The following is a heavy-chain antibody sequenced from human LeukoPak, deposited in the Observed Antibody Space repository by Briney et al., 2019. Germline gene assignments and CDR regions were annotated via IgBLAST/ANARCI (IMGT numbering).Heavy chain of an antibody. D-gene: IGHD3-10*01. CDR1: GDTFSSYA. CDR3: ARAVNGLTMVRGVRDYYYYMDA. J-gene: IGHJ6*03. CDR2: IIPIFGTA. V-gene: IGHV1-69*06. Sequence: ASVKVSCKASGDTFSSYAISWVRQAPGQGLEWLGGIIPIFGTANYAQKFQGSFTITADKSTSTAYLELSSLRSEDTAVYFCARAVNGLTMVRGVRDYYYYMDAWGKGTTVTVSS.